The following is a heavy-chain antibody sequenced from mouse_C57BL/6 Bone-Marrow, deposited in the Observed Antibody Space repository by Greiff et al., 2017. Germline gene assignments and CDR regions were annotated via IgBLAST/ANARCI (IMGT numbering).Heavy chain of an antibody. CDR1: YTFSRRVH. Sequence: QVQLQQPGPELARPWASVKISCQAFYTFSRRVHFAIRDTNYWRQWVKQRPGEGLEWCGTIYPGNGYTSYNKNFKDKATLTAAHSSSTAYMQLSSLTSEHTSVYSGAWGTTVENYFDYWGQGTTLTVSS. V-gene: IGHV1-87*01. CDR2: GEGLEWCG. CDR3: SEHTSVYSGAWGTTVENYFDY. D-gene: IGHD1-1*01. J-gene: IGHJ2*01.